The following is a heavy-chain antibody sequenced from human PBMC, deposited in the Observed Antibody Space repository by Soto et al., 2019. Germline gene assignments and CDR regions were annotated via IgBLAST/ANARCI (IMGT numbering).Heavy chain of an antibody. CDR2: ISWNSDSI. J-gene: IGHJ4*02. Sequence: EVQLVDSGGGLVQPGRSLRLSCAASGFTFDDYAMHWVRQAPGKGLEWVSGISWNSDSIGYADSVKGRFTISRDNAKNSLYLQMNSLRAEDTALYYCAKDVTDYYGSGQSPSFDCWGQGTLVTVSS. CDR3: AKDVTDYYGSGQSPSFDC. V-gene: IGHV3-9*01. D-gene: IGHD3-10*01. CDR1: GFTFDDYA.